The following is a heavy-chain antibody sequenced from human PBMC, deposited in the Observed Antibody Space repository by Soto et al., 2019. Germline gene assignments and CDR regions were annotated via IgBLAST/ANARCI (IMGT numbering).Heavy chain of an antibody. CDR3: GRGRSGQIVVFF. V-gene: IGHV1-2*02. CDR2: IGPESGAT. D-gene: IGHD1-26*01. J-gene: IGHJ4*02. CDR1: GYTFTGHY. Sequence: ASVKVSCKASGYTFTGHYIHWVRQAPEQGPEWMGEIGPESGATRYAQKFQGRVTMTRDTSITTVYMELKNLSPDDTAVYYCGRGRSGQIVVFFWGQGTPVTVSS.